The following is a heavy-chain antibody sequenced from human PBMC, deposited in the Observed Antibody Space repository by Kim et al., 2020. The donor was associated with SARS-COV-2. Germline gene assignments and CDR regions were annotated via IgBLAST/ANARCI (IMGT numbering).Heavy chain of an antibody. J-gene: IGHJ6*02. D-gene: IGHD3-10*01. CDR2: IYYSGST. Sequence: SETLSLTCTVSGGSISTYYWSWIRQPPGRGLEWIGYIYYSGSTNYNPSLKSRVTISVDTSKNQISLKLRSVTAADTAVYYCARVKLGYGSHYYYGMDVWGQGTTVTVSS. CDR1: GGSISTYY. CDR3: ARVKLGYGSHYYYGMDV. V-gene: IGHV4-59*13.